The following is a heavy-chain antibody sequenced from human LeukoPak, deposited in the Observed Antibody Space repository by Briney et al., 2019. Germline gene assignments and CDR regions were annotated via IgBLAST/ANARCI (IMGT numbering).Heavy chain of an antibody. Sequence: SVKVSCKASGGTFSSYTISWVRQAPGQGLEWMGGIIPIFGTANYAQKSQGRVTITADESTSTAYMELSSLRSEDTAVYYCARERLTPLGPNAFDIWGQGTMVTVSS. CDR2: IIPIFGTA. CDR1: GGTFSSYT. CDR3: ARERLTPLGPNAFDI. J-gene: IGHJ3*02. V-gene: IGHV1-69*13. D-gene: IGHD2-15*01.